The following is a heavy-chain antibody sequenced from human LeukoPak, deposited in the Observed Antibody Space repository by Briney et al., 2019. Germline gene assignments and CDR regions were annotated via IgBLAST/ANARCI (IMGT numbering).Heavy chain of an antibody. D-gene: IGHD2-15*01. V-gene: IGHV4-61*01. CDR3: ARDSKTSYCSGGSCYYYYYMDV. CDR1: GDSINSTNYY. Sequence: SETLSLTCSVSGDSINSTNYYWSWIRQPPGKGLEWIGYIYYSGSTNYNPSLKSRVTISVDTSKNQFSLKLSSVTAADTAVYYCARDSKTSYCSGGSCYYYYYMDVWGKGTTVTVSS. J-gene: IGHJ6*03. CDR2: IYYSGST.